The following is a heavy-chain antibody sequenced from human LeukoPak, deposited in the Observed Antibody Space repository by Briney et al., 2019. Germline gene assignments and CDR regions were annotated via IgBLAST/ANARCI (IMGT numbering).Heavy chain of an antibody. D-gene: IGHD5-18*01. CDR3: AKAELRGYSYGFDY. J-gene: IGHJ4*02. CDR2: ISGSGGST. Sequence: PGGSLRLSCAASGFTFSSYAMSWVRQAPGKGLEWVSAISGSGGSTYHADSVKGRFTISRDNSKNTLYLQMNSLRAEDTAVYYCAKAELRGYSYGFDYWGQGTLVTVSS. CDR1: GFTFSSYA. V-gene: IGHV3-23*01.